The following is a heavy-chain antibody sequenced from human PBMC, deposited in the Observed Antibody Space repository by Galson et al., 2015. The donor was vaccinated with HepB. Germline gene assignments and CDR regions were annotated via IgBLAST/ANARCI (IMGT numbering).Heavy chain of an antibody. CDR3: ARAVVVGATYYFDY. J-gene: IGHJ4*02. CDR2: TYYTGST. Sequence: SETLSLTCTVSGGSISSYYWSWIRQPPGKGLEWIGYTYYTGSTNYNPSLKNRVTISVDTSKNHFSLKLSSVTAADTAVYYCARAVVVGATYYFDYWGQGTLVTVSS. D-gene: IGHD2-15*01. CDR1: GGSISSYY. V-gene: IGHV4-59*01.